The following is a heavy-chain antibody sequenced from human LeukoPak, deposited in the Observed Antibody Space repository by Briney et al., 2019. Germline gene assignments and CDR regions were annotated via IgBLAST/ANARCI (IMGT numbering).Heavy chain of an antibody. V-gene: IGHV4-34*01. CDR2: INHSGST. J-gene: IGHJ4*02. Sequence: SETLSLTCAVYGGSFSGYYWSWIRQPPGKGLEWIGEINHSGSTNHNPSLKSRVTISVDTSKNQFSLKLSSVTAADTAVYYCARARPSLRRFDYWGQGTLVTVSS. D-gene: IGHD4-17*01. CDR1: GGSFSGYY. CDR3: ARARPSLRRFDY.